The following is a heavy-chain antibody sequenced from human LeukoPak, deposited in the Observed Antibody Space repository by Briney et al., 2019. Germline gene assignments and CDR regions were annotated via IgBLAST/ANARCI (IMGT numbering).Heavy chain of an antibody. D-gene: IGHD6-19*01. V-gene: IGHV1-46*01. CDR3: ARDDGGYSSGWYYFDY. CDR2: INPSGGST. CDR1: GYTFTSYY. J-gene: IGHJ4*02. Sequence: ASVKVSCKASGYTFTSYYMHWVRQAPGQGLEWMGIINPSGGSTSYAQKFQGRVTMTRDTSTSTVYMELSSLRSEDTAVYYCARDDGGYSSGWYYFDYWGQGTLVTVSS.